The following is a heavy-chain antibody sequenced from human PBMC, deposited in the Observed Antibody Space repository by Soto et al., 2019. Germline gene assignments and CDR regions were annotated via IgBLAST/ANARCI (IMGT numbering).Heavy chain of an antibody. D-gene: IGHD3-16*01. CDR1: GFTFSNYA. V-gene: IGHV3-23*01. CDR2: ISGGSGDST. J-gene: IGHJ4*02. Sequence: GGSLRLSFAASGFTFSNYAMNWVRQAPGKGLEWVSGISGGSGDSTFYADSVKGRFTISRDNSKNTLHLQMNSLRTEDTAVYYCAKKQQSWATRAAFEYWGQGTLVIVSS. CDR3: AKKQQSWATRAAFEY.